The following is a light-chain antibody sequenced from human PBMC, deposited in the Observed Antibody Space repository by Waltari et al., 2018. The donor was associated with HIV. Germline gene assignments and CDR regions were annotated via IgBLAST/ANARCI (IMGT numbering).Light chain of an antibody. Sequence: SYELTQPPSVSVSPGQTASITCSGDKLGDKYSCWYQQKPGQSPVLVIYKDTKRPSGIPERFSAANAGQTATLTISGTQAMDEADYYCQAWDSSTVVFGGGTKLTVL. CDR2: KDT. V-gene: IGLV3-1*01. J-gene: IGLJ2*01. CDR3: QAWDSSTVV. CDR1: KLGDKY.